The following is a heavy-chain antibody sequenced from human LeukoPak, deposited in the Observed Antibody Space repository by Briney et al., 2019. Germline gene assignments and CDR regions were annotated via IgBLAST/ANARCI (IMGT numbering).Heavy chain of an antibody. Sequence: ASVKVSCKASGYTFTSYDINWVRQATGQGLEWMGWMNPNSGNTGYAQKFQGRVTMTRNTSISTAYMELSSLRSEDTAVYYCVRVRRKGTDFDPWGQGTLVTVSS. CDR3: VRVRRKGTDFDP. V-gene: IGHV1-8*01. CDR2: MNPNSGNT. J-gene: IGHJ5*02. D-gene: IGHD3-10*01. CDR1: GYTFTSYD.